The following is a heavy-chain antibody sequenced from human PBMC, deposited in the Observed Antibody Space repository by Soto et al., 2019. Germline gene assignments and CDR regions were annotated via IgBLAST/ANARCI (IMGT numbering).Heavy chain of an antibody. Sequence: EVQLVQSGAEVKKPGESLKISGKGSGYSFTSYWIGWVRQMPGKGLEWMGIIYAGDSDTRYSPSFQGQVTISADKSISTGYMQWSSLKASDTAMYYCARTSAAGKYYYGMDVWGQGTTVTGSS. J-gene: IGHJ6*02. CDR3: ARTSAAGKYYYGMDV. CDR2: IYAGDSDT. D-gene: IGHD6-13*01. V-gene: IGHV5-51*01. CDR1: GYSFTSYW.